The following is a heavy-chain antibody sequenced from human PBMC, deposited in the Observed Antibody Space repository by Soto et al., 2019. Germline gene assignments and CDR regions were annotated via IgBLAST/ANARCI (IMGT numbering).Heavy chain of an antibody. CDR1: GFTFCSYS. V-gene: IGHV3-21*06. D-gene: IGHD3-10*01. CDR2: ISSSSIYT. CDR3: ARDFKESQYYYYCMDV. Sequence: ESGGGLVKPGGSLRLSCVVSGFTFCSYSMNWVRQAPGKGLEWVSSISSSSIYTYYADSVKGRFTISRDNAKNSVYLQMNSLRAEDTAVYYCARDFKESQYYYYCMDVWGKGTTVTVSS. J-gene: IGHJ6*03.